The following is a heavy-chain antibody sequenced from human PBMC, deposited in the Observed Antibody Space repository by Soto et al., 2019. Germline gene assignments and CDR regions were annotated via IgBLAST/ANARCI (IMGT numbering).Heavy chain of an antibody. V-gene: IGHV3-30*04. CDR1: GFTFRTYA. Sequence: QVLLVESGGGVVQPGRSLRLSCAASGFTFRTYAMQWVRQAPGRGPEWVAVISDDGRHKAYADSVTGRFTISRDDSKNTVYLDMDSLRVEDTAIYYCARDHGLAMTLRRGFDVWGQGTMVTVS. CDR3: ARDHGLAMTLRRGFDV. CDR2: ISDDGRHK. J-gene: IGHJ3*01. D-gene: IGHD2-2*01.